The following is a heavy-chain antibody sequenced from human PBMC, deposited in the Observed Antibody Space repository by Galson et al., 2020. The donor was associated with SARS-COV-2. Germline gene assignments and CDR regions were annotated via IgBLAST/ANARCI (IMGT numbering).Heavy chain of an antibody. V-gene: IGHV3-21*01. CDR1: GFTFSSYS. D-gene: IGHD1-26*01. CDR3: ARWDHYSYMDV. CDR2: TSSSSTYI. Sequence: GESLKISCAASGFTFSSYSMNWVRHAQGQGLEWVTSTSSSSTYIYYADPVKGLFTISRDNAKNSLYLQMNSLRAEDTAVYYCARWDHYSYMDVWGKGTTVTVSS. J-gene: IGHJ6*03.